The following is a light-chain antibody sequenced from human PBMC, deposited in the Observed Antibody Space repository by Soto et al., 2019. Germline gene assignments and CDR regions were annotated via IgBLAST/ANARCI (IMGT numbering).Light chain of an antibody. CDR2: WAS. Sequence: DIVMTQSPDSLAVSLGERATINCKSSQSVLYSSNNKNYLAWYQQRPGQPPKLLIHWASTRQSGVPDRFSGSGSGTDFTHTISSLQAEDVAVYYCQQYYSTSPTFGGGTKVEIK. V-gene: IGKV4-1*01. CDR3: QQYYSTSPT. CDR1: QSVLYSSNNKNY. J-gene: IGKJ4*01.